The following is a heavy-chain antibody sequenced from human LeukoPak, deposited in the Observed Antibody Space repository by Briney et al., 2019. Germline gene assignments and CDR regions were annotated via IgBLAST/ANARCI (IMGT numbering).Heavy chain of an antibody. CDR2: ISSSGSTI. CDR1: GFTFSSYW. Sequence: PGGSLRLSCAASGFTFSSYWMSWVRQAPGKGLEWVSYISSSGSTIYYADSVKGRFTISRDNAKNSLYLQMNSLRAEDTAVYYCARADTYYFDYSGQGTLVTVSS. D-gene: IGHD3-16*01. V-gene: IGHV3-48*04. J-gene: IGHJ4*02. CDR3: ARADTYYFDY.